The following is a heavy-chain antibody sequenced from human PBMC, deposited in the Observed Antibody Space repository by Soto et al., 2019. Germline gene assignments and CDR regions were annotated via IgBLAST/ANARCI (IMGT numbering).Heavy chain of an antibody. J-gene: IGHJ4*02. D-gene: IGHD5-18*01. V-gene: IGHV1-2*04. CDR2: INPNSGGT. CDR1: GYTFTGYY. Sequence: ASVKVSCKASGYTFTGYYMHLVRQAPGQGLEWMGWINPNSGGTNYAQKFQGWVTMTRDTSISTAYMELSRLRSDDTAVYYCARVSDTAMNYYFDSRAQRDPVTVSS. CDR3: ARVSDTAMNYYFDS.